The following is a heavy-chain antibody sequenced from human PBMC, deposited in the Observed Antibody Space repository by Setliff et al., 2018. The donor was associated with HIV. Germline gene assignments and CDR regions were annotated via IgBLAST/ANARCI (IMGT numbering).Heavy chain of an antibody. CDR2: FDPKDGET. J-gene: IGHJ4*02. Sequence: ASVKVSCKASGYIFISYGFCWVRQAPGKGLEWMGGFDPKDGETIYAQKLQGRVTMTEDTSTDIAYMDLSSLRSEDTAVYYCATLSSSWTGYFDSWGQGTRVTAS. CDR1: GYIFISYG. CDR3: ATLSSSWTGYFDS. V-gene: IGHV1-24*01. D-gene: IGHD6-13*01.